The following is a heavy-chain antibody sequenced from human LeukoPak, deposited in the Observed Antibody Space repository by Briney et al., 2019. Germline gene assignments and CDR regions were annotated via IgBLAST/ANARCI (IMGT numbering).Heavy chain of an antibody. V-gene: IGHV1-24*01. CDR3: ATRLRYNWNPVSIDY. D-gene: IGHD1-20*01. CDR2: FDPEDGET. J-gene: IGHJ4*02. Sequence: GASVKVSCKVSGYTLTELSMHWVRQAPGKGLEWMGGFDPEDGETIYAQKFQGRVTMTEDTSTDTAYMELSSLRSEDTAVYYCATRLRYNWNPVSIDYWGQGTLVTVSS. CDR1: GYTLTELS.